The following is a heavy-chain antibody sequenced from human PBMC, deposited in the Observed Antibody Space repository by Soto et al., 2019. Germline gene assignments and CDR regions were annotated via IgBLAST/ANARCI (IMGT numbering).Heavy chain of an antibody. Sequence: ASVKVSCKASGYTFTSYGISWVRQAPGQGLEWMGWISAYNGNTNYAQKLHGRVTMTTDTSTSTAYMELRSLRSDDTAVYYCARSRTKPYYYYGMDVWGQGTTVTVSS. D-gene: IGHD1-7*01. CDR3: ARSRTKPYYYYGMDV. CDR1: GYTFTSYG. J-gene: IGHJ6*02. CDR2: ISAYNGNT. V-gene: IGHV1-18*01.